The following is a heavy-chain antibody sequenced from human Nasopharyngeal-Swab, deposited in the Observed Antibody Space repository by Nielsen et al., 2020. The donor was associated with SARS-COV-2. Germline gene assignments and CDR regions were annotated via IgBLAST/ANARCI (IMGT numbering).Heavy chain of an antibody. D-gene: IGHD6-13*01. J-gene: IGHJ6*02. CDR2: ISSSSSTI. CDR3: ASLAAAGSLYYYYGMDV. Sequence: GESLKISCAASGFTFSSYSMNWVRQAPGKGLEWVSYISSSSSTIYYADSVKGRLTISRYNAKNSLYLQMNSLRDEDTAVYYCASLAAAGSLYYYYGMDVWGQGTTVTVSS. V-gene: IGHV3-48*02. CDR1: GFTFSSYS.